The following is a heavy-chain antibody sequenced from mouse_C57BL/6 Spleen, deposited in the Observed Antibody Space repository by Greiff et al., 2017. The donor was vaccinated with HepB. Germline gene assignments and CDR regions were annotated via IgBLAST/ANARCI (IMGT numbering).Heavy chain of an antibody. D-gene: IGHD1-1*01. CDR1: GYAFSSSW. CDR3: ARGDAVVSSFDY. V-gene: IGHV1-82*01. Sequence: VQLVESGPELVKPGASVKISCKASGYAFSSSWMNWVKQRPGKGLEWIGRIYPGDGDTNYNGKFKGKATLTADKSSSTAYMQLSSLTSEDSAVYFCARGDAVVSSFDYWGQGTTLTVSS. J-gene: IGHJ2*01. CDR2: IYPGDGDT.